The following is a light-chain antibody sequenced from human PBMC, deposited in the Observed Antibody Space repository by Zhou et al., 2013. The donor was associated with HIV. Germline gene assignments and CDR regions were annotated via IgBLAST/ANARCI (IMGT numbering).Light chain of an antibody. Sequence: EIVLTQSPGTLSLSPGERATLSCRVSQTVSRSYLAWYQQEPGQAPRLLISGASTRALGIPDRFSGSGSGTDFTLSISRLEPEDFAVYYCQQYDRSPTTFGQGTRLE. CDR2: GAS. V-gene: IGKV3-20*01. J-gene: IGKJ5*01. CDR3: QQYDRSPTT. CDR1: QTVSRSY.